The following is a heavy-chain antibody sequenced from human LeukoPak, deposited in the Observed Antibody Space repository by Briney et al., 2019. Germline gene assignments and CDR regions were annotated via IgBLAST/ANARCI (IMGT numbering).Heavy chain of an antibody. J-gene: IGHJ4*02. Sequence: SETLSLTCTVSGGSISNSYWSWIRRPAGKGLEWVGRIYTSGSTNYNPSLKSRVTMSVDTSKNQFSLKLSSVTAADTAVYYCARHLTYYYGSGTVFDYWGQGTLVTVSS. CDR2: IYTSGST. V-gene: IGHV4-4*07. CDR3: ARHLTYYYGSGTVFDY. CDR1: GGSISNSY. D-gene: IGHD3-10*01.